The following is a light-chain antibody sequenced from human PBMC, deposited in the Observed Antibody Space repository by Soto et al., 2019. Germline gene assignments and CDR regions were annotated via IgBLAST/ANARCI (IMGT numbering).Light chain of an antibody. CDR1: QGVSSY. CDR2: DAS. V-gene: IGKV3-11*01. Sequence: EIVLTQSPATLSLSPGERATLSCRASQGVSSYLAWYQQKPGQAPRLLIYDASNRATGIPARFSGSGSGTDFTLTIRSLEPEDFAVYYCQQRSNFLTFGGGTKVEIK. J-gene: IGKJ4*01. CDR3: QQRSNFLT.